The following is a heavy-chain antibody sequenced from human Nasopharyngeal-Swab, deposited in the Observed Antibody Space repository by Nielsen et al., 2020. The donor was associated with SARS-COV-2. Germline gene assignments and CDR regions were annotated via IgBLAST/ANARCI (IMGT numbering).Heavy chain of an antibody. D-gene: IGHD2-15*01. CDR2: IYYSGST. CDR1: GGSISSYY. V-gene: IGHV4-59*01. Sequence: GSLRLSCTVSGGSISSYYWSWIRQPTGKGLEWIGYIYYSGSTNYNPSLKSRVTISVDTSKNQFSLKLSSVTAADTAVYYCASLLRSYCSGGSCYPNGMDVWGRGTTVTVSS. J-gene: IGHJ6*02. CDR3: ASLLRSYCSGGSCYPNGMDV.